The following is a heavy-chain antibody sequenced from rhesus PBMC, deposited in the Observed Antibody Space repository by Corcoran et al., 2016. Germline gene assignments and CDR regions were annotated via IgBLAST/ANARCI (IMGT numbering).Heavy chain of an antibody. CDR1: GYSISSGYG. CDR3: ARASYYYSGSYNY. D-gene: IGHD3-16*01. V-gene: IGHV4-127*01. J-gene: IGHJ4*01. CDR2: IYGGSGST. Sequence: QVQLQESGPGLVKPSETLSLTCAVSGYSISSGYGWGWIRQPPGKGLEWIGQIYGGSGSTYYNPSLKSRVTVSKDTPKNQFSLKLSSVTAADTAVYYCARASYYYSGSYNYWGQGVLVTVSS.